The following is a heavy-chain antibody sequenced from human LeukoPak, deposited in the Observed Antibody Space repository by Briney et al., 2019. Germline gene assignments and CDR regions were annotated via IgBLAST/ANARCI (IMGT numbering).Heavy chain of an antibody. J-gene: IGHJ6*03. CDR3: ARSKPWGYCSGGSCYPTYYYYYYMDV. D-gene: IGHD2-15*01. Sequence: GGSLRLSCAASGFTFSSYSMNWVRQAPGRGLEWVSSISGSSNYIYYVDSVKGRFTISRDNAKNSLFLQMNSLRAEDTDVYFCARSKPWGYCSGGSCYPTYYYYYYMDVWGKGTTVTVSS. CDR1: GFTFSSYS. CDR2: ISGSSNYI. V-gene: IGHV3-21*01.